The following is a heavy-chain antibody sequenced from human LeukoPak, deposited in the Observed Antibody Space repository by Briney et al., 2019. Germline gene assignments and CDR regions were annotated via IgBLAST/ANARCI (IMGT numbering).Heavy chain of an antibody. J-gene: IGHJ4*02. Sequence: ASVKVPCKASGYTFTGYYMHWVRQAPGQGLEWMGWINPNSGGTNYAQKFQGRVTMTRDTSISTAYMELSRLRSDDTAVYYCARDRHQLLPGEDYWGQGTLVTVSS. CDR3: ARDRHQLLPGEDY. V-gene: IGHV1-2*02. D-gene: IGHD2-2*01. CDR1: GYTFTGYY. CDR2: INPNSGGT.